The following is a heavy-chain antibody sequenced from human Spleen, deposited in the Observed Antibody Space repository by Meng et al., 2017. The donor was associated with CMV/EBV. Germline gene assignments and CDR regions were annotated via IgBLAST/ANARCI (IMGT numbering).Heavy chain of an antibody. V-gene: IGHV1-2*02. CDR3: ARVAHSAGSDP. Sequence: CKASGYTFTGYFLNWVRQAPGQGLGWMGWINPNSGGTNYAQKFQGRITMTRDTSISTVYLELMKLRSDDTAVYYCARVAHSAGSDPWGQGTLVTVSS. CDR1: GYTFTGYF. D-gene: IGHD3-10*01. J-gene: IGHJ5*02. CDR2: INPNSGGT.